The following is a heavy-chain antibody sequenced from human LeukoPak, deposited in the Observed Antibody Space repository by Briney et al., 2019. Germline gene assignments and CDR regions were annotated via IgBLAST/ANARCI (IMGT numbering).Heavy chain of an antibody. Sequence: PGGPLRLSCAASGFTFSSYEMNWVRQAPGKGLEWVSYISSSGSTIYYADSVKGRFTISRDNAKNSLYLQMNSLRAEDTAVYYCANVDTAYFDYWGQGTLVTVSS. D-gene: IGHD5-18*01. CDR3: ANVDTAYFDY. V-gene: IGHV3-48*03. CDR2: ISSSGSTI. J-gene: IGHJ4*02. CDR1: GFTFSSYE.